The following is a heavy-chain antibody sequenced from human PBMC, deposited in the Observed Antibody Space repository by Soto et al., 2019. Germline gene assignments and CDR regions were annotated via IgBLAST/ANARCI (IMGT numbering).Heavy chain of an antibody. CDR2: IYHSGGT. V-gene: IGHV4-4*02. Sequence: QVRLQESGPGLVKPSGTLSLTCAVSGGSISSGTWWSWVRQPPGKGLEWIGEIYHSGGTNYNPSLKSRVTISVDKSKNQFSLNLSSVTAADTAMFYCAKISSPTGENFWGQGTLVTVSS. D-gene: IGHD6-13*01. CDR1: GGSISSGTW. CDR3: AKISSPTGENF. J-gene: IGHJ4*02.